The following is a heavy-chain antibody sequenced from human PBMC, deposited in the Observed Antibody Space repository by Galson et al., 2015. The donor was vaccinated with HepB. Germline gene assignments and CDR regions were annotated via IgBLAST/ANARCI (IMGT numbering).Heavy chain of an antibody. CDR1: GYTFTSYY. V-gene: IGHV1-46*01. Sequence: SVKVSCKASGYTFTSYYMHWVRQAPGQGLEWMGIINPSGGSTSYAQKFQGRVTMTRDTSTSTVYMELSSLRSEDTAVYYCARQEIVGATGRYFRHWGQGTLVTVSS. CDR2: INPSGGST. J-gene: IGHJ1*01. CDR3: ARQEIVGATGRYFRH. D-gene: IGHD1-26*01.